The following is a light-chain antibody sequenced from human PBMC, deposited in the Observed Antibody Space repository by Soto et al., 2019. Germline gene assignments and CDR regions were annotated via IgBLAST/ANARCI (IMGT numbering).Light chain of an antibody. J-gene: IGKJ4*01. V-gene: IGKV3-20*01. Sequence: EIVLTQSPDTLSLSPGERATLSCRARQRVSSGFLAWYQQKPGQAPRLLIYRASTRATAIPDRFTGSGSGTDFTLTISRLEAEDFAVYSCQQYESSPLIFGGGTKVEIK. CDR3: QQYESSPLI. CDR2: RAS. CDR1: QRVSSGF.